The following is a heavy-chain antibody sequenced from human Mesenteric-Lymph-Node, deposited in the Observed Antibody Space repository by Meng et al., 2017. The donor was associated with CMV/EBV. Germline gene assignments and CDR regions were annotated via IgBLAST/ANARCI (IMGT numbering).Heavy chain of an antibody. J-gene: IGHJ5*01. Sequence: ASGFTLTHFAMDWVRQSPGRGLVWGSSVSNNVSNTYSAHSVKGLFTISRDNSKNAVSLQINRLRVEDTAVYYCAKAAGTVIPNWFDSWGQGTLVTVSS. CDR3: AKAAGTVIPNWFDS. CDR2: VSNNVSNT. CDR1: GFTLTHFA. D-gene: IGHD6-13*01. V-gene: IGHV3-23*01.